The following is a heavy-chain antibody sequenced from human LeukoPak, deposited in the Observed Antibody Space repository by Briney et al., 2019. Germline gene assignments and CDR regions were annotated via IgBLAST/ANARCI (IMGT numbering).Heavy chain of an antibody. Sequence: SETLSLTCTVSGGSISSYYWSWIRQPPGEGLEWIGYIYYSGSTNYNPSLKSRVTISVDTSKNQFSLKLSSVTAADTAVYYCASLRYFDWLRWVDAFDIWGQGTMVTVSS. CDR2: IYYSGST. J-gene: IGHJ3*02. D-gene: IGHD3-9*01. V-gene: IGHV4-59*01. CDR3: ASLRYFDWLRWVDAFDI. CDR1: GGSISSYY.